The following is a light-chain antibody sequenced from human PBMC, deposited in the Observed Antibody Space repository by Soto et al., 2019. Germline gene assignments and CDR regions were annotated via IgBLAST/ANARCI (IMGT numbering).Light chain of an antibody. CDR2: GAF. Sequence: EIVLTQYQATLSLSPGERATLSCRASPSVTNYLAWYQQKPGQPPRLLIYGAFNRAAGIPARFSGSGSGTDFTLTNSSLEPEDSAVYYCQQRNIWPPVTFGQGTLLEV. CDR1: PSVTNY. V-gene: IGKV3-11*01. CDR3: QQRNIWPPVT. J-gene: IGKJ5*01.